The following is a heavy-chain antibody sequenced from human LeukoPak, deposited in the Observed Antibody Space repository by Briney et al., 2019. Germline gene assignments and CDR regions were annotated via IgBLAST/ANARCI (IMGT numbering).Heavy chain of an antibody. J-gene: IGHJ5*02. CDR2: GSESGGT. D-gene: IGHD3-3*01. V-gene: IGHV4-34*01. CDR1: GGSLNGHY. Sequence: PSETLSLTCAVYGGSLNGHYWSWIRQPPGKGLEWIGEGSESGGTKFNPSLKSRVTISADTSKNQFSLKLNSVTAADTAVYYCAKNGQSGFSFDPWGQGTLVTVSS. CDR3: AKNGQSGFSFDP.